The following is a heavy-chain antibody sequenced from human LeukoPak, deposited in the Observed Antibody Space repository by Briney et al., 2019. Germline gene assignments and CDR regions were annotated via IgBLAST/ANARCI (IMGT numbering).Heavy chain of an antibody. CDR3: ARSPVTIGWNWGYYFDY. CDR1: GASIQSFF. CDR2: ISTTGST. J-gene: IGHJ4*02. D-gene: IGHD7-27*01. V-gene: IGHV4-4*07. Sequence: PSETLSLTCSVSGASIQSFFWSWIRQSAGKELEWIGRISTTGSTYYNPSFKSRVIMSADASRSQFSMRLRSVTAADTAVYYCARSPVTIGWNWGYYFDYWGQGNLVTVSS.